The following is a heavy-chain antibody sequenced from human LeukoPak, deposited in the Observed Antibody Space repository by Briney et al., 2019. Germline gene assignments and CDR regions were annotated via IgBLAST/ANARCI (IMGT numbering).Heavy chain of an antibody. CDR3: ARRQYQLVYGYYYYYMDV. D-gene: IGHD2-2*02. J-gene: IGHJ6*03. CDR1: GGSISSYY. CDR2: IYTSGST. Sequence: SETLSLTCTVSGGSISSYYWSWIRQPPGKGLEWIGYIYTSGSTNYNPSLKSRVTISVDTSKNQFSLKLSSVTAADTAVYYCARRQYQLVYGYYYYYMDVWGKGTTVTVSS. V-gene: IGHV4-4*09.